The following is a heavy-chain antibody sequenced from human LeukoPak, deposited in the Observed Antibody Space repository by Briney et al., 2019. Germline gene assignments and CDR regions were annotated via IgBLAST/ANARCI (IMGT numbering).Heavy chain of an antibody. D-gene: IGHD5-24*01. V-gene: IGHV5-51*01. CDR3: ARNDGVEVDSFDI. Sequence: GESLKISRKGSGCTFSNFLLGLVRQMPGKGPEWMGLIYPGDSNSRYSPSFQGQVTISADNTITTAYLQSSSARGSDNGMYYCARNDGVEVDSFDIWGQGTMVTVSS. CDR2: IYPGDSNS. J-gene: IGHJ3*02. CDR1: GCTFSNFL.